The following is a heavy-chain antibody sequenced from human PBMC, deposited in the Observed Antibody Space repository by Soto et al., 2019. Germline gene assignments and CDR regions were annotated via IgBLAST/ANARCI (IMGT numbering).Heavy chain of an antibody. Sequence: GGSLKLSCAASGFTVSSNYMSWVRQAPGKGLEWVSVIYSGGSTNYEDSEKGRFTISRDNSKNTLYLQMNSLRAEDTAVYYCAREGTENWYDTWGQGTLVTVS. CDR1: GFTVSSNY. CDR2: IYSGGST. J-gene: IGHJ5*02. D-gene: IGHD1-1*01. CDR3: AREGTENWYDT. V-gene: IGHV3-66*02.